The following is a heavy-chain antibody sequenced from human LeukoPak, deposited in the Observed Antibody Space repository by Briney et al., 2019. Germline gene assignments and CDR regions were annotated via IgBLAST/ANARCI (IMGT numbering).Heavy chain of an antibody. V-gene: IGHV1-46*01. CDR2: INPSGGST. Sequence: ASVKVSCKASGYTFTSYYMHWVRQAPGQGLEWMGIINPSGGSTSYAQKFQGRVTMTRDTSISTAYMELSRLRSDDTAVYYCASRNTGDYWGQGTLVTVSS. D-gene: IGHD1-14*01. J-gene: IGHJ4*02. CDR1: GYTFTSYY. CDR3: ASRNTGDY.